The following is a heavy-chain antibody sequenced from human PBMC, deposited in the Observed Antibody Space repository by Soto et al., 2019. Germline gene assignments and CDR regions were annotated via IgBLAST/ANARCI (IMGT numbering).Heavy chain of an antibody. D-gene: IGHD3-10*01. CDR3: ARRKFASGSYWHDY. CDR1: GASISIDY. Sequence: SETLSLKCSVSGASISIDYWTWIRHPPGKGLEWIGYMHYSGSSNYNPSLKSRVTISIDTSKNQFSLKVSSVTAADTAVYYCARRKFASGSYWHDYWGQGTLVTVSS. J-gene: IGHJ4*02. CDR2: MHYSGSS. V-gene: IGHV4-59*12.